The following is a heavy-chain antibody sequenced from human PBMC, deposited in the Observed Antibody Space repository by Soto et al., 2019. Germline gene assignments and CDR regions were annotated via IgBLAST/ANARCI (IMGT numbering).Heavy chain of an antibody. Sequence: SETLSLTCTVSGGSISSYYWSWIRQPPGKGLEWIGYIYYSGSTNYNPSLKSRVTISVDTSKNQFSLKLSSVTAADTAVYYCARDISPDYSTLGWLVPWGQGTLVTVSS. CDR1: GGSISSYY. J-gene: IGHJ5*02. D-gene: IGHD4-4*01. CDR3: ARDISPDYSTLGWLVP. CDR2: IYYSGST. V-gene: IGHV4-59*01.